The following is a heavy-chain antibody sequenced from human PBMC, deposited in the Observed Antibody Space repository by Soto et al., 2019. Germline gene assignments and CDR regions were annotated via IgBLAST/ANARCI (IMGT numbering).Heavy chain of an antibody. CDR1: GGSFSGYY. CDR3: ERGRAVRGRFDP. J-gene: IGHJ5*02. Sequence: PSETLSLTCAVYGGSFSGYYWSWIRQPPGKGLEWIGEINHSGSTNYNPSLKSRVTISVDTSKNQFSLKLSSVTAADTAVYYCERGRAVRGRFDPWGQGTLVTVSS. V-gene: IGHV4-34*01. CDR2: INHSGST. D-gene: IGHD3-16*01.